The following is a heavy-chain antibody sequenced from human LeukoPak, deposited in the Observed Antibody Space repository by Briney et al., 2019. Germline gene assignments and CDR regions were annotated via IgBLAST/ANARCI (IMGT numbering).Heavy chain of an antibody. CDR1: GYTFTSYD. Sequence: GASVKVSCKASGYTFTSYDINWVRQATGQGLEWMGWMNPDSGNTGYAQKFQGRVTITRNTSISTAYMELSSLRSEDTAVYYCARVDVGQYSSSSRLWRDYYYYYMDVWGKGTTVTVSS. J-gene: IGHJ6*03. D-gene: IGHD6-6*01. CDR3: ARVDVGQYSSSSRLWRDYYYYYMDV. CDR2: MNPDSGNT. V-gene: IGHV1-8*03.